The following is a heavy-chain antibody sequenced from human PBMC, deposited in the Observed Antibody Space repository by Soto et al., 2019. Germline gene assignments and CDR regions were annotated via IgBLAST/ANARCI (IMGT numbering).Heavy chain of an antibody. CDR3: ARGVPYYDFWSGYSSLPFDY. CDR2: IYNSGST. D-gene: IGHD3-3*01. V-gene: IGHV4-59*12. CDR1: GGSISSYY. J-gene: IGHJ4*02. Sequence: SETLSLTCTVSGGSISSYYWSWIRQPPGKGLEWIGYIYNSGSTSYNPSLKSRVTISVDTSKNQFSLKLSSVTAADTAVYYCARGVPYYDFWSGYSSLPFDYWGQGTLVTVSS.